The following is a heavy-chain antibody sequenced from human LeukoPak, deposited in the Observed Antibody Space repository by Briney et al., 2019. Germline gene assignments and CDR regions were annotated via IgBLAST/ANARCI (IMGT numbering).Heavy chain of an antibody. D-gene: IGHD5-18*01. CDR1: GYSISSGYY. V-gene: IGHV4-61*02. Sequence: PSETLSLTCAVSGYSISSGYYWGWLRQPAGKGLEWIGRIYTSGSTNYNPSLKSRVTISVDTSKNQFPLKLSSGTAADTAVYYCARDGGYSYGYLYWGQGTLVTVSS. CDR3: ARDGGYSYGYLY. J-gene: IGHJ4*02. CDR2: IYTSGST.